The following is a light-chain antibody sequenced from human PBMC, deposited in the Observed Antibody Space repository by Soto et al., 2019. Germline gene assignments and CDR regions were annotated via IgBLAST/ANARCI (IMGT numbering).Light chain of an antibody. Sequence: QITHSPSSLSPSVSYRATTTCRASQGIRNDLGWYQQKPGKAPKLPIYAASSLQSGVPSRFSGSGSGTDFTLTISSLQPEDFATYYCQQSYSTPITFGQGTRLENK. J-gene: IGKJ5*01. V-gene: IGKV1-39*01. CDR2: AAS. CDR1: QGIRND. CDR3: QQSYSTPIT.